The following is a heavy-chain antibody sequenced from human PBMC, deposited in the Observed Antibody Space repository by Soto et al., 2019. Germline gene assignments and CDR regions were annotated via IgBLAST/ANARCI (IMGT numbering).Heavy chain of an antibody. D-gene: IGHD5-18*01. J-gene: IGHJ4*02. Sequence: GGPLRLSCAASGFTFSSYGRHWVRQAPGKGLEWVAVIWYDGSNKYYADSVKGRFTISRDNSKNTLYLQMNSLSAEAAAVYYWASFPVGAVDTDRMDYWGQGTLVTVSS. V-gene: IGHV3-33*08. CDR3: ASFPVGAVDTDRMDY. CDR1: GFTFSSYG. CDR2: IWYDGSNK.